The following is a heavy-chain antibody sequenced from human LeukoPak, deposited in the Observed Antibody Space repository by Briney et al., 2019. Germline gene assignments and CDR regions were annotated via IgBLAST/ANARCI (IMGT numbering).Heavy chain of an antibody. CDR2: INTDGSST. J-gene: IGHJ4*02. V-gene: IGHV3-74*01. CDR1: GFTFSSYW. Sequence: PGGSLRFSCAASGFTFSSYWMNWVRQAPGKGLVWVSRINTDGSSTTYADSVKGRFTISRDNAKNTLYLQMNSLKNEDTAVYYCTKDRVWNSFDSWGQGTLVTVSS. D-gene: IGHD1-1*01. CDR3: TKDRVWNSFDS.